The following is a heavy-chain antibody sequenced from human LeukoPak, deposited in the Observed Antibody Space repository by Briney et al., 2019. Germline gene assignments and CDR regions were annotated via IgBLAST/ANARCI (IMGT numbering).Heavy chain of an antibody. D-gene: IGHD3-9*01. CDR1: GYTFTGYY. J-gene: IGHJ5*02. CDR3: AAQAVLRYFDWLLGPSYNWFDP. Sequence: ASVKVSCKASGYTFTGYYMHWVRQAPGQGLEWMGWINPNSGGTNYAQKFQGRVTMTRDTSISTAYMELSRLRSDDTAVYYCAAQAVLRYFDWLLGPSYNWFDPWGQGTLVTVSS. CDR2: INPNSGGT. V-gene: IGHV1-2*02.